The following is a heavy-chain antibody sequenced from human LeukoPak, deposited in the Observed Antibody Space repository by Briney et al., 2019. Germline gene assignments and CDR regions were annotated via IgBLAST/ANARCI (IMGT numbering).Heavy chain of an antibody. Sequence: PSETLSLTCTVSGGSISSYYWSWIRQPAGKGLEWIGCIYTSGSTNYNPSLKSRVTMSVDTSKNQFSLKLSSVTAADTAVYYCARDVAAAGTIGFDPWGQGTLVTVSS. V-gene: IGHV4-4*07. D-gene: IGHD6-13*01. J-gene: IGHJ5*02. CDR1: GGSISSYY. CDR2: IYTSGST. CDR3: ARDVAAAGTIGFDP.